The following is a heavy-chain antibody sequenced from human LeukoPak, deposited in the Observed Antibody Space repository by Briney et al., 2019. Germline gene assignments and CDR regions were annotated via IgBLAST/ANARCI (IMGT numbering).Heavy chain of an antibody. Sequence: GGSLRLSCAASGFTFSSYWMSWVRQAPGKGLEWVANIKQDGSEKYYVDSVKGRFTISRDNAKNSLYLQMNSLRAEDTAVYYCARGLPWYSSGWYELDYWGQGTLVTVSS. J-gene: IGHJ4*02. CDR3: ARGLPWYSSGWYELDY. V-gene: IGHV3-7*01. CDR2: IKQDGSEK. D-gene: IGHD6-19*01. CDR1: GFTFSSYW.